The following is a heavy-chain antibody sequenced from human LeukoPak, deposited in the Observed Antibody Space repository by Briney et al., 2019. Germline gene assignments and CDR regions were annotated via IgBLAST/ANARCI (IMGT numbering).Heavy chain of an antibody. D-gene: IGHD2-8*01. Sequence: ASVKVSFKASGYTFTVYYMHWVRQAPGQGLEWMGWINPNSGGTNYAQKFQGRVTMTRDTSISTAYMELSRLRSDDTAVYYCARVGMVASWYFDYWGQGTLVTVSS. V-gene: IGHV1-2*02. CDR3: ARVGMVASWYFDY. CDR2: INPNSGGT. CDR1: GYTFTVYY. J-gene: IGHJ4*02.